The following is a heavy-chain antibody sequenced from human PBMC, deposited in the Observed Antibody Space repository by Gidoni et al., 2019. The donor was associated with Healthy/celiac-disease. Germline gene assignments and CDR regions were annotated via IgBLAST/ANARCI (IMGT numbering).Heavy chain of an antibody. J-gene: IGHJ4*02. D-gene: IGHD1-26*01. V-gene: IGHV3-15*07. CDR2: IKSKTDGGTT. Sequence: EVQLVESGGGLVKPGGSLRLSCAASGFTFSNAWMNWVRQAPGKGLEWVGRIKSKTDGGTTDYAAPVKGRFTISRDDSKNTLYLQMNSLKTEDTAVYYCTTIWIVGAKGTLDILESYWGQGTLVTVSS. CDR1: GFTFSNAW. CDR3: TTIWIVGAKGTLDILESY.